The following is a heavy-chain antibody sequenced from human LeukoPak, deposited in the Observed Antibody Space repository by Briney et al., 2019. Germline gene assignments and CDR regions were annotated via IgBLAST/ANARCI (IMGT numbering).Heavy chain of an antibody. V-gene: IGHV1-69*06. Sequence: SVKVSCKASGGTLSSYAISWVRQAPGQGLEWMGGIIPIFGTANYAQKFQGRVTITADKSTSTAYMELSSLRSEDTAVYYCARASYYDSSGYYYVLGAAFDIWGQGTMVTVSS. J-gene: IGHJ3*02. D-gene: IGHD3-22*01. CDR2: IIPIFGTA. CDR3: ARASYYDSSGYYYVLGAAFDI. CDR1: GGTLSSYA.